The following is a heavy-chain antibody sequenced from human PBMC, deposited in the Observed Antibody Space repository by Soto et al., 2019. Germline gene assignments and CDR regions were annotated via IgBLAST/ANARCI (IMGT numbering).Heavy chain of an antibody. CDR1: GYTFTSYA. Sequence: GASVKVSCKASGYTFTSYAMHWVRQAPGQRLEWMGWINAGNGNTKYSQKFQGRVTITRDTSASTAYMELSSLRSEDTAVYYCARESIAVAGIPYWGQGTLVTVSS. CDR3: ARESIAVAGIPY. D-gene: IGHD6-19*01. V-gene: IGHV1-3*01. J-gene: IGHJ4*02. CDR2: INAGNGNT.